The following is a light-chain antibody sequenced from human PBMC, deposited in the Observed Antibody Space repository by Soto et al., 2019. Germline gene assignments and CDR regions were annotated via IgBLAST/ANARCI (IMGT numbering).Light chain of an antibody. CDR3: QQYYSTPLT. Sequence: DIVMTQSPYSLAVSLGDMDTINCKSRQSVLYSSNNKNYLAWYQQKPGQPPKLLIYWASTRESGVPDRFSGSGSGTDFTLTISSLQAEDVAVYYCQQYYSTPLTFGGGTKV. CDR2: WAS. CDR1: QSVLYSSNNKNY. V-gene: IGKV4-1*01. J-gene: IGKJ4*01.